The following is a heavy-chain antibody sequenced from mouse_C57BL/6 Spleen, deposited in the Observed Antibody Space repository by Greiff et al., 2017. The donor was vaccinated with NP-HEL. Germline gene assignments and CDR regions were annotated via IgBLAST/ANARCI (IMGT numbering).Heavy chain of an antibody. Sequence: VKLQQPGAELVKPGASVKLSCKASGYTFTSYWMHWVKQRPGQGLEWIGMIHPNSGSTNYNEKFKSKATLTVDKSSSTAYMQLSSLTSEDSAVYYCARGGTDWGFAYWGQGTLVTVSA. CDR3: ARGGTDWGFAY. D-gene: IGHD4-1*01. CDR1: GYTFTSYW. J-gene: IGHJ3*01. CDR2: IHPNSGST. V-gene: IGHV1-64*01.